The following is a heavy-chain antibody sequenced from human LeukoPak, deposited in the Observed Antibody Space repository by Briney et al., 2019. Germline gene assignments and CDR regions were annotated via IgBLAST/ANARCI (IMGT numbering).Heavy chain of an antibody. V-gene: IGHV1-2*02. CDR1: GYTFTGYY. J-gene: IGHJ5*02. D-gene: IGHD3-10*01. Sequence: ASVKVSCKASGYTFTGYYMHWVRQAPGQGLEGMGWINPNSGGTNYAQKFQGRVTMTRDTSISTAYMELSRLRSDDTAVYYCARDVKITMVRGAKNWFDPWGQGTLVTVSS. CDR3: ARDVKITMVRGAKNWFDP. CDR2: INPNSGGT.